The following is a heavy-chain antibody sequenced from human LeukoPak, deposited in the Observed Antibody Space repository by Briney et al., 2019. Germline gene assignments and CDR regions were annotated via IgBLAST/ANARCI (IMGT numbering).Heavy chain of an antibody. CDR1: GFTFSSYA. CDR2: ISYDGSNK. Sequence: GGSLRLSCAASGFTFSSYAMSWVRQAPGKGLEWVAVISYDGSNKYYADSVKGRFTISRDNSKNTLYLQMNSLRAEDTAVYYCAKDIVYDSSVALGYWGQGTLVTVSS. D-gene: IGHD3-22*01. J-gene: IGHJ4*02. V-gene: IGHV3-30*18. CDR3: AKDIVYDSSVALGY.